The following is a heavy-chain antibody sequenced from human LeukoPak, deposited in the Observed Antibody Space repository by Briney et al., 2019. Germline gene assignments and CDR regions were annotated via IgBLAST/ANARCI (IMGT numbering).Heavy chain of an antibody. V-gene: IGHV4-59*01. Sequence: SETLSLTCTVSGGSISSYYWSWIRQPPGKGLEWIGCIYYSGSTNYNPSLKSRVTISVDTSKNQFSLKLSSVTAADTAVYYCARAKPSGWFDYWGQGTLVTVSS. CDR3: ARAKPSGWFDY. J-gene: IGHJ4*02. D-gene: IGHD6-19*01. CDR2: IYYSGST. CDR1: GGSISSYY.